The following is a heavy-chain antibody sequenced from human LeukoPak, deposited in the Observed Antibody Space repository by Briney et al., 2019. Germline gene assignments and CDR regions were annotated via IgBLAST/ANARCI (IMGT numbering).Heavy chain of an antibody. CDR3: AAGMDH. D-gene: IGHD6-13*01. CDR1: GDYFTSYW. CDR2: IDPSDSKI. J-gene: IGHJ4*02. V-gene: IGHV5-10-1*01. Sequence: GEPLKISCKGSGDYFTSYWISWVRQMPGKGLEWMGRIDPSDSKINYSPSFQGHVTISADKSISTAYLQWSSLKASDTAMYYCAAGMDHWGQGTLVTVSS.